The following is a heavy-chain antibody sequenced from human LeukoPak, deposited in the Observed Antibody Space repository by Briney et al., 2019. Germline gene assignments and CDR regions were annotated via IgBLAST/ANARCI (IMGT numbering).Heavy chain of an antibody. CDR2: ISSSSSYM. V-gene: IGHV3-21*01. CDR3: ARLAGAGSSGFDY. J-gene: IGHJ4*02. CDR1: GFTFSDYS. Sequence: GGSLRLTCAASGFTFSDYSMNWVCQAPGKGLEWVSSISSSSSYMKYAESVRGRFTISRDNAKNSLYLHMSSLRAEDTAVYYCARLAGAGSSGFDYWGQGTLVTVSS. D-gene: IGHD1-26*01.